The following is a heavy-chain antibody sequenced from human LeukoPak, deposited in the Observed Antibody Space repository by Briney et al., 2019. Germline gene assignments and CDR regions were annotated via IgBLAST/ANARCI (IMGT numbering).Heavy chain of an antibody. J-gene: IGHJ4*02. D-gene: IGHD3-3*01. CDR3: AKDKQRWGITIFGVPLYYFDY. CDR1: GFTFSSYG. Sequence: GGSLRLSCAASGFTFSSYGMHWVRQAPGKGLEWVAFIRYDGSNKYYADSVKGRFTISRDNSKNTLYLQMNSLRAEDTAVYYCAKDKQRWGITIFGVPLYYFDYWGQGTLVTVSS. CDR2: IRYDGSNK. V-gene: IGHV3-30*02.